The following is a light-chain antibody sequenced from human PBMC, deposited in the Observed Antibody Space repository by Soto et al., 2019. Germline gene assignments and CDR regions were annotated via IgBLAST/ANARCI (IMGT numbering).Light chain of an antibody. CDR2: GAS. CDR3: QQFRT. J-gene: IGKJ1*01. V-gene: IGKV3-20*01. CDR1: QSVNSNY. Sequence: EIVLTQSAGTLSLSTGGRATISCRASQSVNSNYLAWYQQKPGQAPRLLIYGASNRATGSPDRLSGSGAGTDFSLTISRLEHEEFAVYYCQQFRTVGQGTNVEIK.